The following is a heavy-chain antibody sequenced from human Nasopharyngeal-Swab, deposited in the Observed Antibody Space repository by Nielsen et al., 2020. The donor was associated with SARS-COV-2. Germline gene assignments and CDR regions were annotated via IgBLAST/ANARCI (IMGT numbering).Heavy chain of an antibody. V-gene: IGHV4-30-4*01. J-gene: IGHJ3*02. D-gene: IGHD3-10*01. Sequence: SETLSLTCTVSGGSISSGAYYWSWIRQPPGKGLEWIGYIYYSGSTYYNPSLKSRVTISVDTSKNQFSLKLSSVTAADTAVYYCARAVITMVRGVDYAFDIWGQGTMVTVSS. CDR2: IYYSGST. CDR3: ARAVITMVRGVDYAFDI. CDR1: GGSISSGAYY.